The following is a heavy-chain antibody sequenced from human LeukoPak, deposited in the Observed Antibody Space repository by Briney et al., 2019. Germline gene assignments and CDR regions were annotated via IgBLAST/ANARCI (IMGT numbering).Heavy chain of an antibody. CDR2: ISGRDDSA. CDR3: AKSGLNRFDY. Sequence: GGSLRLSCAASGFTFSSYGMSWVRQAPGKGLEWVSTISGRDDSAYYADSVKGRFTISRDNSKNTLYLQVNSLRAEDTAVYYCAKSGLNRFDYWGQGTLVTVSS. D-gene: IGHD2-15*01. J-gene: IGHJ4*02. V-gene: IGHV3-23*01. CDR1: GFTFSSYG.